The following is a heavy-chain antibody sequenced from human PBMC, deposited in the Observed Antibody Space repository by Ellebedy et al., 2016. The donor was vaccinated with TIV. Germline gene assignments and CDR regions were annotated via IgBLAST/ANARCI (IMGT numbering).Heavy chain of an antibody. J-gene: IGHJ6*02. Sequence: GESLKISCAASGFTFSSCVMHWVRQAPGKGLEWVAVISYDGSNKYYADSVKGRFTISRDNSKNTLYLQMNSLRAEDTAVYYCARDGDENCGGDCYYYYYGMDVWGQGTTVTVSS. CDR2: ISYDGSNK. CDR1: GFTFSSCV. D-gene: IGHD2-21*02. CDR3: ARDGDENCGGDCYYYYYGMDV. V-gene: IGHV3-30*03.